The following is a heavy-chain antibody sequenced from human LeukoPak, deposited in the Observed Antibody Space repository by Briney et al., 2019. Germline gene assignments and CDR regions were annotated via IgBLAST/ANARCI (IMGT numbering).Heavy chain of an antibody. D-gene: IGHD3-10*01. J-gene: IGHJ5*02. V-gene: IGHV3-11*05. Sequence: GGSLRLSCAASGFTFSDYSMSWIRQAPEKGLEWVSYISTSSSYTNYADSVKGRFTISRDNAKNSLYLQMNSLRAEDTAVYYCARDRYYASGSYNWFDPWGQGTLVTVSS. CDR2: ISTSSSYT. CDR1: GFTFSDYS. CDR3: ARDRYYASGSYNWFDP.